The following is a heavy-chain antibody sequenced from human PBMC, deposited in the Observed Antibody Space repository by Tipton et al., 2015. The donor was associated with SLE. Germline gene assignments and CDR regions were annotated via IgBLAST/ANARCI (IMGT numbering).Heavy chain of an antibody. CDR2: IYSSGST. V-gene: IGHV4-59*01. CDR1: GGSISSYY. CDR3: ATDGGAAAESYNYCMDV. D-gene: IGHD6-13*01. Sequence: TLSLTCTVSGGSISSYYWSWIRQPPGRGLEWIGYIYSSGSTAYNPSLRSRVTMSVDTSNNQFSLKLSSVTAADTAVYYCATDGGAAAESYNYCMDVWGIGTTVTVSS. J-gene: IGHJ6*03.